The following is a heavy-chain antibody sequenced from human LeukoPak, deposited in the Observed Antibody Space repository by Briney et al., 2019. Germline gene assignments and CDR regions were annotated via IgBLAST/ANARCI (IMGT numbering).Heavy chain of an antibody. CDR1: GFTVSSNY. V-gene: IGHV3-66*01. J-gene: IGHJ4*02. CDR2: IYSGGST. Sequence: GGSLRLSCAASGFTVSSNYMSWVRQAPGKGLEWVSVIYSGGSTHYADSVKGRFTISRDNSKNTLYLQMNSLRAEDTAVYYCARDVRMDYVWGSYRESRYYFDYWGQGTLVTVSS. D-gene: IGHD3-16*02. CDR3: ARDVRMDYVWGSYRESRYYFDY.